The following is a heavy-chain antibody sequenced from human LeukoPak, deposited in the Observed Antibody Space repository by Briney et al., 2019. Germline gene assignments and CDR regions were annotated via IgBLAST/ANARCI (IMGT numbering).Heavy chain of an antibody. Sequence: PSETLSLTCSVSGSAISSGHYWGWIRQPPGKGLEWIASIYHSGGRFETGSTHYSPSLKSRVIISVDMSKNQLSLMMTSVTAADTAVYYCARNSSGSSFDRWGQGTPVSVTS. CDR1: GSAISSGHY. CDR3: ARNSSGSSFDR. D-gene: IGHD6-19*01. CDR2: IYHSGGRFETGST. V-gene: IGHV4-38-2*02. J-gene: IGHJ4*02.